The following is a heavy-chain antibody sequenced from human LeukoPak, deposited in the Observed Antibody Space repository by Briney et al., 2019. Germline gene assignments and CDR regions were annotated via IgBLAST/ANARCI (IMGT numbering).Heavy chain of an antibody. V-gene: IGHV3-9*03. CDR2: ISWNSGSI. CDR1: GFTFDDYA. D-gene: IGHD3-10*01. Sequence: PGGSLRLSCAASGFTFDDYAMHWVRQAPGKGLEWVSGISWNSGSIGYADSVKGRFTISRDNAKNSLYLQMNSLRAEDMALYYCAKDARGYYGSGSSLFDHWGQGTLVTVSS. J-gene: IGHJ4*02. CDR3: AKDARGYYGSGSSLFDH.